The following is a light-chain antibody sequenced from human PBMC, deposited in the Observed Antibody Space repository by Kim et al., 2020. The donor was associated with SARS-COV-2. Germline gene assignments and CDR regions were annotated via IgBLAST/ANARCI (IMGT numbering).Light chain of an antibody. V-gene: IGLV1-40*01. CDR3: QSYDNSLSAYV. CDR1: SSNIGADYD. Sequence: QRVTISCTWSSSNIGADYDVHWYKQLPGTAPKLRMFDNSNRPSGVPDRFSGSKSGTSASLAITGLQADDEAAYYCQSYDNSLSAYVFGTGTKVTVL. CDR2: DNS. J-gene: IGLJ1*01.